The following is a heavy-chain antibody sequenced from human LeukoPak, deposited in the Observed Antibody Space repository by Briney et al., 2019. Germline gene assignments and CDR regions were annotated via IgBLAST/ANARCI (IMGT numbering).Heavy chain of an antibody. CDR2: IRSEANSYAT. J-gene: IGHJ4*02. V-gene: IGHV3-73*01. CDR3: TRHRGDWGNFDY. CDR1: GFTFSGSA. Sequence: GGSLRLSCAASGFTFSGSAMHWVRQASGKGLEWVGRIRSEANSYATAYAASVKGRFTISRDDSKNTAYLQMNSLKTEDTAVYYCTRHRGDWGNFDYWGQGTLVTVSS. D-gene: IGHD3-10*01.